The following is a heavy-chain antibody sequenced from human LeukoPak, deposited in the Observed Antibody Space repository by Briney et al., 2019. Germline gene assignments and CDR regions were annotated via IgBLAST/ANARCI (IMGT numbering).Heavy chain of an antibody. D-gene: IGHD3-10*01. CDR1: GDSVRSYY. J-gene: IGHJ4*02. CDR3: ASGGELGFSYGFET. V-gene: IGHV4-59*02. CDR2: IYYSGGS. Sequence: SETVSLTCTVSGDSVRSYYWSWIRQSPGKGLEWIGYIYYSGGSKYSPSLKSRVSVSVDTSQNQVSLTLTSVTAADTAVYYCASGGELGFSYGFETWGQGTLVTVSS.